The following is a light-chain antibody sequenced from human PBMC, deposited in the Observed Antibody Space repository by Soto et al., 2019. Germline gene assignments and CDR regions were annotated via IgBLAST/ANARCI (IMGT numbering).Light chain of an antibody. J-gene: IGLJ2*01. V-gene: IGLV1-40*01. CDR3: QSYDSSLSVV. CDR1: SSNIGAGYD. CDR2: GNS. Sequence: QSVLTQPPSVSGAPGQRVTISCTGSSSNIGAGYDVHWYQQLPGTAPKLLIYGNSNRPSGVPDRFSGSKSGTSASLAITGLQDEDEADYYCQSYDSSLSVVFGGGTKLTVL.